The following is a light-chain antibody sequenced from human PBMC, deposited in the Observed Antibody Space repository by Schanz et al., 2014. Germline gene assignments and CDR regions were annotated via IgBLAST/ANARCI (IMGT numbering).Light chain of an antibody. J-gene: IGKJ1*01. CDR3: QQYNNWPPFRT. Sequence: EIVMTQFPATLSVSPGDRATLSCRASQSVSSKLAWFQQKPGQAPRLLIYAASRRATDIPDRFSGSGSGTDFTLTISSLQSEDFAVYYCQQYNNWPPFRTFGQGTKVEIK. CDR2: AAS. CDR1: QSVSSK. V-gene: IGKV3D-15*01.